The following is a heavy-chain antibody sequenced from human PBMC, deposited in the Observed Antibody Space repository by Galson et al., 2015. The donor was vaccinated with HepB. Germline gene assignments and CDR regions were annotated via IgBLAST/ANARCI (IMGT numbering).Heavy chain of an antibody. CDR2: IRSKAYGGTT. CDR1: GFTFGDYA. D-gene: IGHD3-10*01. CDR3: TRDQKGSMVQGVMVRYYYYYYYMDV. J-gene: IGHJ6*03. Sequence: SLRLSCAASGFTFGDYAMSWFRQAPGKGLEWVGFIRSKAYGGTTEYAASVKGRFTISRDDSKSIAYLQMNSLKTEDTAVYYCTRDQKGSMVQGVMVRYYYYYYYMDVWGKGTTVTVSS. V-gene: IGHV3-49*03.